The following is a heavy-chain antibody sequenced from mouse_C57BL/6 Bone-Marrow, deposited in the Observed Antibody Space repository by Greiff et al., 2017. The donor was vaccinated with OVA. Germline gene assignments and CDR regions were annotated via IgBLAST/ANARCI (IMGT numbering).Heavy chain of an antibody. CDR2: IWRGGST. CDR1: GFSLTSYG. CDR3: AKEGHYYGSSPYAMDY. V-gene: IGHV2-5*01. Sequence: QVQLKQSGPGLVQPSQSLSITCTVSGFSLTSYGVHWVRQSPGKGLEWLGVIWRGGSTDYNAAFMSRLSITKDNSKSQVFFKMNSLQADDTAIYYCAKEGHYYGSSPYAMDYWGQGTSVTVSS. D-gene: IGHD1-1*01. J-gene: IGHJ4*01.